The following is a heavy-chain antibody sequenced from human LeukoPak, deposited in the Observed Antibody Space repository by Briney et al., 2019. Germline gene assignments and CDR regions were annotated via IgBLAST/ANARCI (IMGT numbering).Heavy chain of an antibody. CDR3: ARTPSITMVRGVIYFDY. CDR2: IYSGGST. CDR1: GFTVSSNY. Sequence: PGGSLRLSCAASGFTVSSNYMSWVRQAPGKGLEWVSVIYSGGSTYYADSVKGRFTISRDNSKNTLYLQMNSLRAEDTAVYYCARTPSITMVRGVIYFDYWGQGTLSPSPQ. D-gene: IGHD3-10*01. J-gene: IGHJ4*02. V-gene: IGHV3-53*01.